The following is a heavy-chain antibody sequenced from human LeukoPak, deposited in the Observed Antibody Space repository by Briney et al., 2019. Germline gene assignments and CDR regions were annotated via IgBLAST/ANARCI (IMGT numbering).Heavy chain of an antibody. V-gene: IGHV4-34*01. CDR1: GGSFSGCY. CDR2: INHSGST. D-gene: IGHD3-22*01. Sequence: SETLSLTCAVYGGSFSGCYWSWIRQPPGKGLEWIGEINHSGSTNYNPSLKSRVTISVDTSKNQFSLKLSSVTAADTAVYYCARPSQYDIYYYDSRDAFDIWGQGTMVTVSS. J-gene: IGHJ3*02. CDR3: ARPSQYDIYYYDSRDAFDI.